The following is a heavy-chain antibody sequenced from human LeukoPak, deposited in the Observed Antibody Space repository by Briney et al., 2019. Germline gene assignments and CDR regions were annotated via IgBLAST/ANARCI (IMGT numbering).Heavy chain of an antibody. D-gene: IGHD2-21*02. CDR1: GFTFSSYA. J-gene: IGHJ4*02. CDR3: ARGGPGGDCCDY. V-gene: IGHV3-30*04. Sequence: PGRSLRLSCAASGFTFSSYAMHWVRQAPGKGLEWVAIISYDGNNKYYADSVKGRFTISRDNSKNTLYLQINSLRVEDTAVYYCARGGPGGDCCDYWGQGTLVTVSS. CDR2: ISYDGNNK.